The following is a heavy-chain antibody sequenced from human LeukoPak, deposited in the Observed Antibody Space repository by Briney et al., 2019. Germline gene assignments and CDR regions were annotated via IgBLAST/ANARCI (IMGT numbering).Heavy chain of an antibody. CDR2: ISSSSGCI. CDR3: ARDIAVAGTFFDY. Sequence: GGSLRLSCAASGFTFSSYSMNWVRQAPGKGLEWVSSISSSSGCIYYADSVKGRFTISRDNAKNSLYLQMNSLRAEDTAVYYCARDIAVAGTFFDYWGQGTLVTVSS. V-gene: IGHV3-21*01. D-gene: IGHD6-19*01. CDR1: GFTFSSYS. J-gene: IGHJ4*02.